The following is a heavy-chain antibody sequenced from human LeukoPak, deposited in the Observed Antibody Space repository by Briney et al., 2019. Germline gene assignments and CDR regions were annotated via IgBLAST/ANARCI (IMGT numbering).Heavy chain of an antibody. J-gene: IGHJ6*02. D-gene: IGHD3-9*01. CDR2: ISGYNGDT. V-gene: IGHV1-18*01. CDR1: GYTFTNYG. Sequence: ASVKVSCTASGYTFTNYGVSWVRLAPGQGLEWMGWISGYNGDTNYAQKLQGRVTMTTDTSTSIAYMELRSLRSDDTAVYYCARETRRRYFESYYGMDVWGQGTTVTVSS. CDR3: ARETRRRYFESYYGMDV.